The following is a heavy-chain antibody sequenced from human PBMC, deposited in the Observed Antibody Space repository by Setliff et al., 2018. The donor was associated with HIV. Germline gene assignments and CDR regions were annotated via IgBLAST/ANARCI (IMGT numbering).Heavy chain of an antibody. CDR1: GYTFSSYA. V-gene: IGHV7-4-1*02. D-gene: IGHD6-13*01. CDR2: INTNTGNP. Sequence: ASVKVSCKASGYTFSSYAINWVRQAPGQGLEWMGWINTNTGNPTYAQGFTGRFVFSLDTSVSTAYLQISSLKAEDTAVYYCARSSSSWTNDAFDIWGQGTMVTVSS. J-gene: IGHJ3*02. CDR3: ARSSSSWTNDAFDI.